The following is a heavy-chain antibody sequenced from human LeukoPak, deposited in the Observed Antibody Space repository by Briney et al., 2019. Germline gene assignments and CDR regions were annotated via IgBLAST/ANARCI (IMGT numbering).Heavy chain of an antibody. D-gene: IGHD1-1*01. J-gene: IGHJ2*01. Sequence: GGSLRLSCAVSGFTFSNYWMYWVRQAPGRRLVWVARINSDGSSTTYADSVEGRFTISRDNTKSMLHLQMHSLRVDDSAVYFCTRTTTTADWYFDLWGRGTLVTVSS. V-gene: IGHV3-74*01. CDR1: GFTFSNYW. CDR3: TRTTTTADWYFDL. CDR2: INSDGSST.